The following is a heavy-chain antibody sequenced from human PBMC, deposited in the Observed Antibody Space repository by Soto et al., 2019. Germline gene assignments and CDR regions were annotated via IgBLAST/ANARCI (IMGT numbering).Heavy chain of an antibody. CDR3: ARGTDYYDSSGYYYIFDY. J-gene: IGHJ4*02. CDR2: IYYSGST. V-gene: IGHV4-61*01. CDR1: GGSVSSGSYY. Sequence: QVQLQELGPGLVKPSETLSLTCTVSGGSVSSGSYYWSWIRQPPGKGLEWIGYIYYSGSTNYNPSLKRRVTISVDTSKNQFSLKLSSVTAADTAVYYCARGTDYYDSSGYYYIFDYWGQGTLVTVSS. D-gene: IGHD3-22*01.